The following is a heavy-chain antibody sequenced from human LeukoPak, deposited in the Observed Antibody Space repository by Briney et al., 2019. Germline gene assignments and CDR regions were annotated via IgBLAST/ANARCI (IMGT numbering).Heavy chain of an antibody. CDR3: AKEMGERSTMIAYYFDY. Sequence: PGGSLRLSCAASGFTFSSYAMTWVRQAPGKGLEWVSTISDRGGSTYYADSVKGRFTISRDNSKNTLYLQMNSLRAEDTAVYYCAKEMGERSTMIAYYFDYWGQGSLVTVSS. D-gene: IGHD3-22*01. J-gene: IGHJ4*02. CDR1: GFTFSSYA. CDR2: ISDRGGST. V-gene: IGHV3-23*01.